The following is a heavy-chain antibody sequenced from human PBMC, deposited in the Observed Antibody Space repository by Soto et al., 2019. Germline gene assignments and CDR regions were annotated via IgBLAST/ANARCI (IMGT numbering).Heavy chain of an antibody. CDR2: IKQDGSEK. Sequence: EVQLVESGGGLVQPGGSLRLSCAASGFTFSSYWMSWVRQAPGKGLEWVANIKQDGSEKYYVDSVKGRFTISRDNAKNSLYLQMNSLRAEDTAVYYCARGTYYYDSTSHSYFDYWGQGTLVTVSS. CDR3: ARGTYYYDSTSHSYFDY. CDR1: GFTFSSYW. J-gene: IGHJ4*02. D-gene: IGHD3-22*01. V-gene: IGHV3-7*03.